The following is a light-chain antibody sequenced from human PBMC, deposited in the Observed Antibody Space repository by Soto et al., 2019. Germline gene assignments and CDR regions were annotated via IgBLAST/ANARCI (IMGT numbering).Light chain of an antibody. CDR3: QQYNNWPPDRT. J-gene: IGKJ1*01. CDR1: QSVGSN. CDR2: GAS. V-gene: IGKV3-15*01. Sequence: EIVMTQSPATLSVSPGERATLSCRASQSVGSNLAWYQQKPGQAPRLLIYGASTMATGIPARFSGSGSGTAFTLTISSLQSEDFAIYFCQQYNNWPPDRTFGQGTKVEIK.